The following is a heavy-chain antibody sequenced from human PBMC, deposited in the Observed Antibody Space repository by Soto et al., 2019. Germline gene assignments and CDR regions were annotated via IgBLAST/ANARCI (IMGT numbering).Heavy chain of an antibody. D-gene: IGHD3-16*01. Sequence: QVQLQQWGAGLLKPSETLSLTCAVYGGSFSGYYWSWIRQPPGKGLEWIGEINHSGSTNYNPSLKSRVTISVDTSKNQFSLKLSSVTAADTAVYYCARWGRHKLAVADYWGQGTLVTVSS. V-gene: IGHV4-34*01. J-gene: IGHJ4*02. CDR3: ARWGRHKLAVADY. CDR2: INHSGST. CDR1: GGSFSGYY.